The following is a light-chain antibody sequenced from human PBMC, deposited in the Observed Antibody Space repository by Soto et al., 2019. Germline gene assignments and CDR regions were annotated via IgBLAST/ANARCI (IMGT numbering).Light chain of an antibody. CDR3: QHLNSYPWT. Sequence: DIQLTQSPSFLSASVGDRVTITCRASQGIYTYLGWYQQKPGKAPELLIYAASTLQSGVPSRFSGSRSANEFTLTISRLQPEDFATYYYQHLNSYPWTFRHGTKVQIE. CDR2: AAS. CDR1: QGIYTY. J-gene: IGKJ1*01. V-gene: IGKV1-9*01.